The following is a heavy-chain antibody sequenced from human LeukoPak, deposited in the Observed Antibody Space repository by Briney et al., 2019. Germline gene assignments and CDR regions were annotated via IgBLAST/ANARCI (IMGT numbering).Heavy chain of an antibody. V-gene: IGHV3-21*01. Sequence: PGGSLRLSCAASGFTFSSYSMNWVRQAPGKGLEWVSPISSSSSYIYYADSVKGRLTISRDNAKNSLYLQMNSLRAEDTAVYYCARDRGMLAAAFDIWGQGTMVTVSS. J-gene: IGHJ3*02. CDR2: ISSSSSYI. CDR3: ARDRGMLAAAFDI. CDR1: GFTFSSYS. D-gene: IGHD6-13*01.